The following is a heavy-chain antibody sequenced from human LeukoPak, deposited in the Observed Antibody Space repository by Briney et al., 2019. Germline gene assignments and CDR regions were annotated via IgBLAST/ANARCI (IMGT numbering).Heavy chain of an antibody. CDR1: GFTFSSYW. V-gene: IGHV3-74*01. CDR2: INSDGKST. J-gene: IGHJ4*02. Sequence: GGSLRLSCAASGFTFSSYWMHWVRQAPGKGLVWVSRINSDGKSTSYADSVKGRFTISRDNAKNSLYLQMNSLRAEDTALYFCARGSGSGSWLIDYWGQGALVTVSS. D-gene: IGHD1-26*01. CDR3: ARGSGSGSWLIDY.